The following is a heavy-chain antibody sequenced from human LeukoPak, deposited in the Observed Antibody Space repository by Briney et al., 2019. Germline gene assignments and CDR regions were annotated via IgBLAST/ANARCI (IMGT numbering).Heavy chain of an antibody. CDR3: AKAEYGGNYKPFDF. CDR1: GFTFDDYA. V-gene: IGHV3-43*02. Sequence: TGGSLRLSCAASGFTFDDYAMHWVRQPPGKGLEWVSLISGDGGTTSYADSVKGRFTISRDNIKNSLYLYLDSLRTEDTAFYYCAKAEYGGNYKPFDFWGQGTLVTVSS. CDR2: ISGDGGTT. J-gene: IGHJ4*02. D-gene: IGHD4-23*01.